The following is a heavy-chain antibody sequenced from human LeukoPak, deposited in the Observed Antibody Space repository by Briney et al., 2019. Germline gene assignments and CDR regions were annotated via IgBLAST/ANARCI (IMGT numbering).Heavy chain of an antibody. CDR2: IYTSGST. V-gene: IGHV4-4*07. D-gene: IGHD3-22*01. Sequence: SETLSLTCTVSGGSISSYYWSWIRQPAGKGLEWIGRIYTSGSTNYNPSLKSRVTMSVDTSKNQFSLKLSSVTAADTAVYYCARLYDSSGYYFSDAFDIWGQGTMVTVSS. CDR1: GGSISSYY. CDR3: ARLYDSSGYYFSDAFDI. J-gene: IGHJ3*02.